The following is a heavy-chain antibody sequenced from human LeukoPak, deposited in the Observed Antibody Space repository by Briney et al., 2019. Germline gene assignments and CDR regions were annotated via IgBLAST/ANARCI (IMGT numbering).Heavy chain of an antibody. CDR1: GLNFSVYY. D-gene: IGHD3-3*01. Sequence: PGGSLRLSCTASGLNFSVYYMTWIRLAPGDGLGAPGNGLEWLSHISKTGTSIYYADSVRGRFTISRDNAKNSLYLHMNSLRAEDTAVYYCVAGVALDYWGQGALVTVSS. V-gene: IGHV3-11*01. CDR3: VAGVALDY. J-gene: IGHJ4*02. CDR2: ISKTGTSI.